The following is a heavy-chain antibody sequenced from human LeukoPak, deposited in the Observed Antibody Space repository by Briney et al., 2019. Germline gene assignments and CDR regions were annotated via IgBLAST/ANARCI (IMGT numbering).Heavy chain of an antibody. CDR3: ARDNMIVEAVLYYFDY. Sequence: PGGSLRLSCAASGFTFSSYAMSGVRQAPGKGLEWVSAISGSGGSTYYADSVKGRFTFSRDNAKNSLYLQMNSLRAEDTAVYYCARDNMIVEAVLYYFDYWGQGTLVTVSS. CDR1: GFTFSSYA. D-gene: IGHD3-22*01. CDR2: ISGSGGST. J-gene: IGHJ4*02. V-gene: IGHV3-23*01.